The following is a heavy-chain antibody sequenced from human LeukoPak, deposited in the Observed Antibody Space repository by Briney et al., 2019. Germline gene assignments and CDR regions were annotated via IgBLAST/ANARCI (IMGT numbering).Heavy chain of an antibody. J-gene: IGHJ4*02. CDR2: ISSSSSYI. CDR1: GFTFSSYE. V-gene: IGHV3-21*01. D-gene: IGHD3-22*01. Sequence: PGGSLRLSCAASGFTFSSYEMNWVRQAPGKGLEWVSSISSSSSYIYYADSVKGRFTISRDNAKNSLYLQMNSLRAEDTAVYYCARDQGAYYYDSSGYSSFDYWGQGTLVTVSS. CDR3: ARDQGAYYYDSSGYSSFDY.